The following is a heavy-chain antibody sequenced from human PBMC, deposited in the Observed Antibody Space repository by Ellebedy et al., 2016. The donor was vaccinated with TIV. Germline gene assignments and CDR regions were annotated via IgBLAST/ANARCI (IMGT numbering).Heavy chain of an antibody. Sequence: PGGSLRLSCAASGFTFSSYDMHWVRQGSGSGLEWVSSIGAAGDSYYAGSVKGRVAISRENAKNSLHLQMNNLRAGDTAVYYCARATSGFDLWGRGTLVTVSS. CDR1: GFTFSSYD. V-gene: IGHV3-13*01. D-gene: IGHD6-19*01. CDR3: ARATSGFDL. CDR2: IGAAGDS. J-gene: IGHJ2*01.